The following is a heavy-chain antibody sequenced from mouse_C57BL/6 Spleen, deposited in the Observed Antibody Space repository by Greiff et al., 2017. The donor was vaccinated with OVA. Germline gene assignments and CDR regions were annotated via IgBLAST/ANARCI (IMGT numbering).Heavy chain of an antibody. CDR1: GFTFSSYT. Sequence: EVKLMESGGGLVKPGGSLKLSCAASGFTFSSYTMSWVRQTPEKRLEWVATISGGGGNTYYPDSVKGRFTISRDNAKNTLYLQMSSLRSEDTALYYCARDDYDGFDYWGQGTTLTVSS. D-gene: IGHD2-4*01. J-gene: IGHJ2*01. CDR3: ARDDYDGFDY. CDR2: ISGGGGNT. V-gene: IGHV5-9*01.